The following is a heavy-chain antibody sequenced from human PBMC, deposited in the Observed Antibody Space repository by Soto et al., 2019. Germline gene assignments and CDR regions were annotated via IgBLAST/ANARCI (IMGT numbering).Heavy chain of an antibody. CDR3: ARRYGSAIDY. CDR1: GGSISSYY. V-gene: IGHV4-59*08. D-gene: IGHD1-26*01. Sequence: QVQLQESGPGLVKPSETLSLTCTVSGGSISSYYWSWIRQPPGKGLEWIGYIYYSGSTNYNHSLRSRVTISVDPSKNQFSLKLSSLTAADTAVYYCARRYGSAIDYWGQGTLVTVSS. J-gene: IGHJ4*02. CDR2: IYYSGST.